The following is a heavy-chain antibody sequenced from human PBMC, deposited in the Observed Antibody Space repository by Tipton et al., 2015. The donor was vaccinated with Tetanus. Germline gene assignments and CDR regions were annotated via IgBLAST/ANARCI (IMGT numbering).Heavy chain of an antibody. D-gene: IGHD2/OR15-2a*01. V-gene: IGHV3-23*01. J-gene: IGHJ4*02. CDR1: GFTFSSYS. Sequence: GSLRLSCAASGFTFSSYSMTWVRQSPGKGLEWVSAISASGDSTYYADFVKGRFIISRDNARNSLSVHMNSLTAEDTAVYYCARLRVYCSTACYSREDYWGQGTLVTVSS. CDR3: ARLRVYCSTACYSREDY. CDR2: ISASGDST.